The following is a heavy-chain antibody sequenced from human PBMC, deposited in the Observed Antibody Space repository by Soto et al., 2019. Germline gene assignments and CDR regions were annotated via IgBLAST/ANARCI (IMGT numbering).Heavy chain of an antibody. Sequence: SETLSLTCAVYGGSFSGYYWGWIRQPPGKGLEWIGEINHSGSTNYNPSLKSRVTISVDTSKNQFSLKLSSVTAADTAVYYCARVLVRIAAAGIRTYNWFDPWGQGTLVTVSS. CDR3: ARVLVRIAAAGIRTYNWFDP. J-gene: IGHJ5*02. CDR2: INHSGST. D-gene: IGHD6-13*01. V-gene: IGHV4-34*01. CDR1: GGSFSGYY.